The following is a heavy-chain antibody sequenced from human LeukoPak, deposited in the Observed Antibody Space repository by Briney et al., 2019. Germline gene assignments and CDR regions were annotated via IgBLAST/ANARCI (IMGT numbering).Heavy chain of an antibody. D-gene: IGHD5-18*01. J-gene: IGHJ4*02. CDR3: ARDLRGYSYYFDY. V-gene: IGHV4-30-4*07. CDR2: IYYSGST. Sequence: PSETLSLTCAVSGGSISSGGYSWSWIRQPPGKGPEWIGYIYYSGSTYYNPSLRSRVTISVDTSKNQFSLKLSSVTAADTAVYYCARDLRGYSYYFDYWGQGTLVTVSS. CDR1: GGSISSGGYS.